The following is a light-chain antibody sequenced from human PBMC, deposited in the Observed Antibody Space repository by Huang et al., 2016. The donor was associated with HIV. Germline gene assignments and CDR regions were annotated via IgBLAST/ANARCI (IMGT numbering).Light chain of an antibody. Sequence: DIQMTQSPPFLSASVGDRVTITCQASQDINNYLNWYQQKPGKAPKLLIYDASNLETGVPSRFSGSGSGTDFTFTISSLQSEDSATYYCQQYENLPLTFGGGTRVEIK. J-gene: IGKJ4*01. CDR2: DAS. V-gene: IGKV1-33*01. CDR3: QQYENLPLT. CDR1: QDINNY.